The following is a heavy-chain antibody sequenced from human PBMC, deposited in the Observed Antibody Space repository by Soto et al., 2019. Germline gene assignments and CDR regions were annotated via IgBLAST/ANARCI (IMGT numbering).Heavy chain of an antibody. CDR3: ARDYCSGGSCREANWFDP. Sequence: GGSLRLSCAASGFTLSSYEMNWVRQAPGKGLEWVSYISSSGSTIYYADSVKGRFTISRDNAKNSLYLQMNSLRAEDTAVYYCARDYCSGGSCREANWFDPWGQGTLVTVSS. J-gene: IGHJ5*02. V-gene: IGHV3-48*03. D-gene: IGHD2-15*01. CDR2: ISSSGSTI. CDR1: GFTLSSYE.